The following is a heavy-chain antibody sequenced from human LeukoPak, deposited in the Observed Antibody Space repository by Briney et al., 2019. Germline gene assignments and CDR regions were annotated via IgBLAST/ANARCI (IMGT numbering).Heavy chain of an antibody. CDR3: ARPPRYYYYYSMDV. CDR1: GFTFSNYW. CDR2: IKQDGSEK. J-gene: IGHJ6*03. V-gene: IGHV3-7*01. Sequence: PGGSLRLSCAASGFTFSNYWMSWVRQVPGKGLEWVANIKQDGSEKYYVDSVKGRFTISRDKAKNSLFLQMNPLRAEDTAVYYCARPPRYYYYYSMDVWGKGTTVTVSS.